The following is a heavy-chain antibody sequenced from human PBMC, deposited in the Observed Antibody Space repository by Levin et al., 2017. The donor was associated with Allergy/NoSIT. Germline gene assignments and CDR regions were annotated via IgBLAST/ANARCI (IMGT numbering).Heavy chain of an antibody. V-gene: IGHV4-4*02. CDR1: GGSISSSNW. J-gene: IGHJ5*02. CDR3: ARVLCSSTSCYDWFDP. Sequence: SETLSLTCAVSGGSISSSNWWSWVRQPPGKGLEWIGEIYHSGSTNYISSLKSRVTISVDKSKNQFSLKLSSVTAADTAVYYCARVLCSSTSCYDWFDPWGQGTLVTVSS. CDR2: IYHSGST. D-gene: IGHD2-2*01.